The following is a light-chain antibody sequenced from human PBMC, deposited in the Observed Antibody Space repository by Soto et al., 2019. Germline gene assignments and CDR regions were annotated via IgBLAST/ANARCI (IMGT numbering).Light chain of an antibody. CDR3: QQYNNWPHT. Sequence: DIVMTQSPDSLALSLGERATINCRASQSVSSYLAWYQQKPGQAPRLLIYDASNRATGIPARFSGSGSGTEFTLTISSLQSEDFAVYYCQQYNNWPHTFGQGTKVDI. CDR1: QSVSSY. J-gene: IGKJ1*01. V-gene: IGKV3D-15*01. CDR2: DAS.